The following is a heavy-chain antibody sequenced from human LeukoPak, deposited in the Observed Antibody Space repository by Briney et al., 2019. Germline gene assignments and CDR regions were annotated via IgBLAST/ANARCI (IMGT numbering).Heavy chain of an antibody. CDR3: AIEGSRRLYMDV. Sequence: SGTLSLTCAVSGGSISTGNWWSWVRQSPDKGLEWIGEIYHSGSSNYNPSLKSRVTMSIDNSKHHFSLTLTSVTAADTAVYYCAIEGSRRLYMDVWGRGTTVTVSS. J-gene: IGHJ6*03. CDR1: GGSISTGNW. D-gene: IGHD6-25*01. CDR2: IYHSGSS. V-gene: IGHV4-4*02.